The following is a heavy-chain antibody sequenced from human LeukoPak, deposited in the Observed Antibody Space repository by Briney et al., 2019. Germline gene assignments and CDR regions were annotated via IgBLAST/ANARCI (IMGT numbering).Heavy chain of an antibody. J-gene: IGHJ4*02. V-gene: IGHV4-39*01. CDR3: ATSPRIAAAFFDY. Sequence: SETLSLTCTVSGGSISSSSCYWGWIRQPPGKGLEWIGSIYYSGSTYYNPSLKSRVTISVDTSKNQFSLKLSSVTAADTAVYYCATSPRIAAAFFDYWGQGTLVTVSS. CDR2: IYYSGST. D-gene: IGHD6-13*01. CDR1: GGSISSSSCY.